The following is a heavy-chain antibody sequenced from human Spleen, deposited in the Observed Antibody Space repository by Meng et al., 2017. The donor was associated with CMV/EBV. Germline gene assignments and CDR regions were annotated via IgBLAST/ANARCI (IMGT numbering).Heavy chain of an antibody. CDR3: AKDDDSAGYYYAYY. CDR1: GFTFSRYG. CDR2: VRNDGSKK. J-gene: IGHJ4*02. V-gene: IGHV3-30*02. Sequence: GESLKISCAASGFTFSRYGMHWVRQAPGKGLEWVAFVRNDGSKKHYADSVKGRFTISRDNSKNTLYLQMNSLRSEDTAVYYCAKDDDSAGYYYAYYWGQGTLVTVSS. D-gene: IGHD3-22*01.